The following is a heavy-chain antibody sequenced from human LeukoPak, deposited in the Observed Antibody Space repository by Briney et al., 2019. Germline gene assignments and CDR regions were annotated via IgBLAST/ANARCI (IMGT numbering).Heavy chain of an antibody. CDR3: ARGQPPYYYYGMDV. J-gene: IGHJ6*02. D-gene: IGHD1-1*01. Sequence: ASVKVSCKASGYTFTGYCMHWVRQAPGQGLEWMGWINPNSGGTNYAQKFQGWVTMTRDTSISTAYMELSRLRSDDTAVYYYARGQPPYYYYGMDVWGQGTTVTVSS. CDR1: GYTFTGYC. V-gene: IGHV1-2*04. CDR2: INPNSGGT.